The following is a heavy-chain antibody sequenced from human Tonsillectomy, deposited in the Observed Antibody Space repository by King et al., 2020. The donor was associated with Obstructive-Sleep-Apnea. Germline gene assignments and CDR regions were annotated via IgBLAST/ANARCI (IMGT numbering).Heavy chain of an antibody. D-gene: IGHD4-23*01. Sequence: QLQESGPGLVKPSETLSLTCTVSGGSISSYYWSWIRQPPGKGLEWIGYIYYSGSTNYNPSLKSRVTISVDTSKNQFSLKLSSMTAADTAVYYCARHGTVAYRPYWYFDLWGRDTLVTVSS. CDR1: GGSISSYY. CDR2: IYYSGST. J-gene: IGHJ2*01. CDR3: ARHGTVAYRPYWYFDL. V-gene: IGHV4-59*08.